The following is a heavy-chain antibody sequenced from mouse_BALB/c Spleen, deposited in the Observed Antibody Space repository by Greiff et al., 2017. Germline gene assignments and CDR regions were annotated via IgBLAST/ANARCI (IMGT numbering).Heavy chain of an antibody. CDR3: AGEGNYGFDY. CDR2: ISDGGSYT. V-gene: IGHV5-4*02. CDR1: GFTFSDYY. D-gene: IGHD2-1*01. J-gene: IGHJ2*01. Sequence: EVQGVESGGGLVKPGGSLKLSCAASGFTFSDYYMYWVRQTPEKRLEWVATISDGGSYTYYPDSVKGRFTISRDNAKNNLYLQMSSLKSEDTAMYYCAGEGNYGFDYWGQGTTLTVSS.